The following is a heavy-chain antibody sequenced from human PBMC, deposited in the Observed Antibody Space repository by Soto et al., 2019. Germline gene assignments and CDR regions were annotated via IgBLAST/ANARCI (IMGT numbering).Heavy chain of an antibody. D-gene: IGHD6-19*01. Sequence: QVQLVESGGGVVQPGTSLRLSCVVSGFTLSNTGVHWVRQAPGKGLEWVAMIAHDGFSQYYLDSVKVRFTIARDNSKNIVYLQMHSLRPEDTYVYYCENAWGSSGWYNWFTSWGQGPLVTVSS. CDR1: GFTLSNTG. CDR2: IAHDGFSQ. V-gene: IGHV3-30*18. J-gene: IGHJ5*01. CDR3: ENAWGSSGWYNWFTS.